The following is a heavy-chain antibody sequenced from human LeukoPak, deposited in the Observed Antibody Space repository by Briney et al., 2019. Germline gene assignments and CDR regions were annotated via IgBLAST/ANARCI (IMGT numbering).Heavy chain of an antibody. Sequence: GGSLRLSCAASGFTLSTYAMSWVRQTPGKGLEWVAATSSSDAGTYHADSVRGRFTISGDNSKNTLYLQMNSLRAEDTAVYYCAKTGYYYDRSDYYYDRSRYFDLWGRGTLVTVSS. CDR3: AKTGYYYDRSDYYYDRSRYFDL. CDR1: GFTLSTYA. V-gene: IGHV3-23*01. CDR2: TSSSDAGT. J-gene: IGHJ2*01. D-gene: IGHD3-22*01.